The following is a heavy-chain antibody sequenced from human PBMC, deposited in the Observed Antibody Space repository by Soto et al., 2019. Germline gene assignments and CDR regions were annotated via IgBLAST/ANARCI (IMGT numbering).Heavy chain of an antibody. J-gene: IGHJ5*02. CDR3: ARGYDFDP. CDR1: GFTFSSYS. V-gene: IGHV3-21*01. D-gene: IGHD3-3*01. Sequence: EVQLVESGGGLVKPGGSLRLSCAASGFTFSSYSMNWVRQAPGKGLEWVSSISSSSTYIYYADSVKGRFTISRDNAKNLMYLQMNTLRAEDTAVYYCARGYDFDPWGQGILVTVSS. CDR2: ISSSSTYI.